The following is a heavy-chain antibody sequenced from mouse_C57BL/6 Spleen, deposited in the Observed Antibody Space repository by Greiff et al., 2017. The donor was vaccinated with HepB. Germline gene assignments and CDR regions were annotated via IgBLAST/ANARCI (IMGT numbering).Heavy chain of an antibody. CDR3: ARGSGSVFDY. V-gene: IGHV1-52*01. Sequence: QVQLKQPGAELVRPGSSVKLSCKASGYTFTSYWMHWVKQRPIQGLEWIGNIDPSNSETHYNQKFKDKATLTVDKSSSTAYMQLSSLTSEDSAVYYCARGSGSVFDYWGQGTTLTVSS. J-gene: IGHJ2*01. CDR1: GYTFTSYW. CDR2: IDPSNSET. D-gene: IGHD1-1*01.